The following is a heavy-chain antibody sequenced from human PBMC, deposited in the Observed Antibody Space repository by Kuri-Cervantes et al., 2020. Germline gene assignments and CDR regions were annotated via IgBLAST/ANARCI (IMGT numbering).Heavy chain of an antibody. CDR2: IYYSGST. J-gene: IGHJ3*02. Sequence: LRLSCAVSGGSISSGGYYWSWIRQHPGRGLEWIGYIYYSGSTYYNPSLKSRVTISVDTSKNQFSLKLSSVTAADTAVYYCARGATMVRGVLMGAFDIWGQGTMVTVSS. V-gene: IGHV4-31*02. CDR1: GGSISSGGYY. CDR3: ARGATMVRGVLMGAFDI. D-gene: IGHD3-10*01.